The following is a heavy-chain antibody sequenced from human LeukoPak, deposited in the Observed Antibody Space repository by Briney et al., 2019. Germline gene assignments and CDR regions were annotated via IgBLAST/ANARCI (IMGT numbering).Heavy chain of an antibody. CDR2: IYYSGST. D-gene: IGHD3-16*02. CDR1: GGSISSGGYY. V-gene: IGHV4-31*03. Sequence: SQTLSFTCTVSGGSISSGGYYWSWIRQHPGKGLEWIGYIYYSGSTYYNPSLKSRVTISVDTSKNQFSLKLSSVTAADTAVYYCANRIGGVIVYWGQGTLVTVSS. J-gene: IGHJ4*02. CDR3: ANRIGGVIVY.